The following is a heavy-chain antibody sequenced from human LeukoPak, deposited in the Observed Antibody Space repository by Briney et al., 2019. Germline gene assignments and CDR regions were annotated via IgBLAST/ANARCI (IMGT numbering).Heavy chain of an antibody. CDR1: GDSINIYY. CDR2: IYTTGST. V-gene: IGHV4-4*09. Sequence: SETLSLTCTVSGDSINIYYWSWFRQPPGKGLEWIGYIYTTGSTNYNPSLKSRVTISVDTSKNQFSLKLSSMTAADTAVYYCARHGERGYNGYQHYFDCWGQGTLVTVSS. J-gene: IGHJ4*02. D-gene: IGHD5-12*01. CDR3: ARHGERGYNGYQHYFDC.